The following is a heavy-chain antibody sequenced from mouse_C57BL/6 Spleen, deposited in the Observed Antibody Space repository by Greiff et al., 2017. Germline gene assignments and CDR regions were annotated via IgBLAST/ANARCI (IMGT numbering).Heavy chain of an antibody. CDR2: ISYDGSN. CDR3: ARQRYYGSSPGAY. J-gene: IGHJ3*01. V-gene: IGHV3-6*01. CDR1: GYSITSCYY. Sequence: EVKLQESGPGLVKPSQSLSLTCSVTGYSITSCYYWYWIRQFPGNKLEWMGYISYDGSNNYNPSLKNRISITRDTSKNQFFLKLNSVTTEDTATYYCARQRYYGSSPGAYWGQGTLVTVSA. D-gene: IGHD1-1*01.